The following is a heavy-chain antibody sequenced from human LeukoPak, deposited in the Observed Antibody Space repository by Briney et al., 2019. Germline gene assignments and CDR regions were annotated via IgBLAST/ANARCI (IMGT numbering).Heavy chain of an antibody. V-gene: IGHV1-46*01. J-gene: IGHJ3*02. Sequence: ASVTVSFKASGYTFTNYYMHWVRQAPGQGLEWMGMISPSGASTSYAQKFQGRVTMTRDVSTSTVYMELSSLRSEDTAVYYCARHTTGYNSPRDSFNIWGQGTMVTVSS. CDR1: GYTFTNYY. CDR3: ARHTTGYNSPRDSFNI. D-gene: IGHD1-1*01. CDR2: ISPSGAST.